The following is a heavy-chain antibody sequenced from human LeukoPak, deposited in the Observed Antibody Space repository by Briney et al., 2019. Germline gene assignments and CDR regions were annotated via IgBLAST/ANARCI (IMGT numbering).Heavy chain of an antibody. Sequence: GGSLRLSCAASGFTFSSYEMNWVRQAPGKGLEWVSYITSSGSTIYYADSVKGRFTISRDNAKNSLYLQMNSLRAEDTAVYYCAGLGITMIGGVWGKGTTVTISS. CDR3: AGLGITMIGGV. CDR1: GFTFSSYE. V-gene: IGHV3-48*03. D-gene: IGHD3-10*02. CDR2: ITSSGSTI. J-gene: IGHJ6*04.